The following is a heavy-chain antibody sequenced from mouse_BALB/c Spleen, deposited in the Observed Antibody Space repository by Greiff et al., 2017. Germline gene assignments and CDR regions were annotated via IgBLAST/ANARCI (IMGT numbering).Heavy chain of an antibody. V-gene: IGHV5-6*02. CDR2: ISSGGSYT. D-gene: IGHD2-4*01. Sequence: EVKLVESGGDLVKPGGSLKLSCAASGFTFSSYGMSWVRQTPDKRLEWVATISSGGSYTYYPDSVKGRFTISRDNAKNTLYLQMRSLTSEDTAMYYCARRGYDYDNYYAMDYWGQGTSVTVSS. CDR1: GFTFSSYG. J-gene: IGHJ4*01. CDR3: ARRGYDYDNYYAMDY.